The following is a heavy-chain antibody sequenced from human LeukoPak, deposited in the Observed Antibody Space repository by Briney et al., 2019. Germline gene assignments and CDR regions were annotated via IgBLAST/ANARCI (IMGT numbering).Heavy chain of an antibody. CDR2: IYTSGST. CDR1: GGSISSGSYY. V-gene: IGHV4-61*02. J-gene: IGHJ3*02. CDR3: ARDRGAFGAFDI. Sequence: PSETLSLTCTVSGGSISSGSYYWSWIRQPAGKGLEWIGRIYTSGSTNYNPSLKSRVTISVDTSKSQFSLKLSSVTAADTAVYYCARDRGAFGAFDIWGQGTMVTVSS. D-gene: IGHD1-26*01.